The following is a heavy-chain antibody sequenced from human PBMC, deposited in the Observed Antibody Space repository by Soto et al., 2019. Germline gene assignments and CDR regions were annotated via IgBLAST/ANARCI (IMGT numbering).Heavy chain of an antibody. CDR3: ARSIGSGGVIGGFDY. CDR1: GGTFNMYA. D-gene: IGHD3-16*02. V-gene: IGHV1-69*01. Sequence: QVQLVQSAAEVRKPGSAVRVSCKASGGTFNMYAMTWVWQAPGQGLEWMAGIIPIFDTPRYSQQFQGRVTITVDESTSTAYMELSSLRSEDTAIYYCARSIGSGGVIGGFDYWGQGTLVTVAS. J-gene: IGHJ4*02. CDR2: IIPIFDTP.